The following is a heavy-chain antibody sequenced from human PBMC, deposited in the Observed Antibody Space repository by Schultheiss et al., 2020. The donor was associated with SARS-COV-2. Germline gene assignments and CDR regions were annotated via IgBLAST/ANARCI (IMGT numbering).Heavy chain of an antibody. CDR1: GGTFSSYA. V-gene: IGHV1-2*04. CDR2: INPNSGGT. J-gene: IGHJ3*02. Sequence: ASVKVSCKASGGTFSSYAISWVRQAPGQRLEWMGWINPNSGGTNYAQKFQGWVTMTRDTSISTAYMELSRLRSDDTAVYYCARGHMTTVTTVAFDIWGQGTMVTVSS. D-gene: IGHD4-17*01. CDR3: ARGHMTTVTTVAFDI.